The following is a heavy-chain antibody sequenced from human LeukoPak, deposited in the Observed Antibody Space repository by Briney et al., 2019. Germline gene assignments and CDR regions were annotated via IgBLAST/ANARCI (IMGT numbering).Heavy chain of an antibody. D-gene: IGHD2-21*02. J-gene: IGHJ4*02. V-gene: IGHV3-74*01. Sequence: GGSLRLSCADSGFTFNSFWMHWVRQAPGKGLVWVSRINSDGRSATYADSVKGRFTISRDNTKNTLYLQMNSLRAEDTAVYYCARDTLGGDCRWGQGTLVTVSS. CDR3: ARDTLGGDCR. CDR2: INSDGRSA. CDR1: GFTFNSFW.